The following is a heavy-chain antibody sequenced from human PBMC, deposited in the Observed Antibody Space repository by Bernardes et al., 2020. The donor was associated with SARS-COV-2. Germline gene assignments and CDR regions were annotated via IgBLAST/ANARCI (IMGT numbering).Heavy chain of an antibody. CDR3: ARDSYCSSTSWGCGMDV. Sequence: GGSLRLSCAASGFSFSNYAMHWVRQAPGKGLEWVAVISYDGSKKYHADSVKGRFTISRDNSKNTLYLQMNSLRAEDTAVYYCARDSYCSSTSWGCGMDVWGQGTTVTVSS. J-gene: IGHJ6*02. CDR1: GFSFSNYA. V-gene: IGHV3-30-3*01. CDR2: ISYDGSKK. D-gene: IGHD2-2*01.